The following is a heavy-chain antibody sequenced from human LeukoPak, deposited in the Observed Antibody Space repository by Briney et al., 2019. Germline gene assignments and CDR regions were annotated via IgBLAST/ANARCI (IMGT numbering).Heavy chain of an antibody. Sequence: QPGGSLRLSCAASGFTFSSYEMNWVRQAPGKGLEWVSYISSSGSTIYYADSVKGRFTISRDNSKNSLYLQMNSLRAEDTAVYYCATAMVRGEAGFDYWGQGTLVTVSS. CDR3: ATAMVRGEAGFDY. J-gene: IGHJ4*02. CDR1: GFTFSSYE. V-gene: IGHV3-48*03. D-gene: IGHD3-10*01. CDR2: ISSSGSTI.